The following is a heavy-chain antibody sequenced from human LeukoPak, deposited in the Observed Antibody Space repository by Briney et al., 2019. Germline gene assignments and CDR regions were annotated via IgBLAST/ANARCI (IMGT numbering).Heavy chain of an antibody. J-gene: IGHJ3*02. Sequence: GASVKVSCKASGGTFSSYTISWVRQAPGQGLEWMGRIIPILGIANYAQKFQGRVTIAADKSTSTAYMELSSLRSEDTAVYYCARDGSIVATISTSDAFDIWGQGTMVTVSS. CDR2: IIPILGIA. D-gene: IGHD5-12*01. CDR1: GGTFSSYT. V-gene: IGHV1-69*04. CDR3: ARDGSIVATISTSDAFDI.